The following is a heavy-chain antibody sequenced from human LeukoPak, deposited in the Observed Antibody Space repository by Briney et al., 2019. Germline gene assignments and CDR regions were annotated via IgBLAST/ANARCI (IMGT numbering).Heavy chain of an antibody. D-gene: IGHD2-2*03. J-gene: IGHJ4*02. Sequence: SETLSLTCTVSGYSISSGYYWGWIRQPPGKGLEWIGSIYHSGSTYYNPSLKSRVTISVDTSKNQFSLKLSSVTAADTAVYYCARDASYGFGAYWGQGTLVTVSS. CDR1: GYSISSGYY. CDR3: ARDASYGFGAY. CDR2: IYHSGST. V-gene: IGHV4-38-2*02.